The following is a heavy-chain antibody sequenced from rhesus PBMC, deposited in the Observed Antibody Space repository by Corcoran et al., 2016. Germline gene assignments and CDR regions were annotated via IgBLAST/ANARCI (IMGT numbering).Heavy chain of an antibody. CDR2: ITYNGST. Sequence: QVQLQESGPGLVKPSETLSLTCAVSGDSISSGYYFWSWIRQPPWKGLEWIGYITYNGSTSYNPSLKSRVTISRDTSKNQFSLKLSSVTAADTAVYSCARDWGYWGQGVLVTVSS. CDR1: GDSISSGYYF. V-gene: IGHV4-122*02. D-gene: IGHD3-34*01. CDR3: ARDWGY. J-gene: IGHJ4*01.